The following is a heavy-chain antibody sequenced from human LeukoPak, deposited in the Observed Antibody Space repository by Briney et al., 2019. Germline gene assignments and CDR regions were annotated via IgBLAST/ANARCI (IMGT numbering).Heavy chain of an antibody. CDR1: GYTFTSYG. CDR3: ARAREWGLLDY. J-gene: IGHJ4*02. V-gene: IGHV1-3*01. Sequence: ASVKVSCKASGYTFTSYGISWVRQAPGQGLEWMGWINAGNGNTKYSQKFQGRVTITRDTSASTAYMELSSLRSEDTAVYYCARAREWGLLDYWGQGTLVTVSS. D-gene: IGHD1-26*01. CDR2: INAGNGNT.